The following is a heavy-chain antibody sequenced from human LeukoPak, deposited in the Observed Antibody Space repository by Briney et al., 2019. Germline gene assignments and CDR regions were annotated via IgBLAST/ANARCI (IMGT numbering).Heavy chain of an antibody. CDR3: ARESAPAAIGWFDP. CDR2: IYHSGST. CDR1: GYSISSGYY. V-gene: IGHV4-38-2*02. J-gene: IGHJ5*02. D-gene: IGHD2-2*01. Sequence: SETLSLTCTVSGYSISSGYYWGWIRQPPGKGLEWIGSIYHSGSTYYNPSLKSRVTISVDTSKNQFSLKLSSVTAADTAVYYCARESAPAAIGWFDPWGQGTLVTVSS.